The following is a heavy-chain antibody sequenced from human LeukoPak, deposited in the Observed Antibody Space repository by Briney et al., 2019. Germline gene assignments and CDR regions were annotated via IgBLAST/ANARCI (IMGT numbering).Heavy chain of an antibody. J-gene: IGHJ5*02. CDR2: IYYSGST. Sequence: SETLSLTCTVSGGSISSYYRSWIRQPPGKGLEWIGYIYYSGSTNYNPSLKSRVTISVDTSKNQFSLKLSSVTAADTAVYYCARSFGVVINNWFDPWGQGTLVTVSS. CDR1: GGSISSYY. D-gene: IGHD3-3*01. CDR3: ARSFGVVINNWFDP. V-gene: IGHV4-59*01.